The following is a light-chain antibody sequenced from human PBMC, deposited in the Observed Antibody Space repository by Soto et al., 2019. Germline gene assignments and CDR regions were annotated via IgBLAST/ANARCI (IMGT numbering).Light chain of an antibody. Sequence: QSVLTQPPSASATPGQRGTISCSGSSSNIGSDFVFWYQQLPGTAPKLLIYRNNQRPSGVPGRFSGSKSGTSASLAISGLRSEDEADYYCSAWDHRLSGWRIGGGTKLTVL. V-gene: IGLV1-47*01. CDR1: SSNIGSDF. CDR3: SAWDHRLSGWR. J-gene: IGLJ2*01. CDR2: RNN.